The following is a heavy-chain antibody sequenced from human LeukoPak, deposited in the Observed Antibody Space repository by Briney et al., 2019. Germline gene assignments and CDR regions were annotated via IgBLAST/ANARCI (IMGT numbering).Heavy chain of an antibody. CDR3: ARVRIQLWSQIDY. CDR2: IIPIFGTA. V-gene: IGHV1-69*01. CDR1: GGTFSSYA. Sequence: GASVKVSCKASGGTFSSYAISWVRQAPGQGLEWMGGIIPIFGTANYAQKFQGRVTITADESTSTAYMELSSLRSEDTAVYYCARVRIQLWSQIDYWGQGTLVIVSS. D-gene: IGHD5-18*01. J-gene: IGHJ4*02.